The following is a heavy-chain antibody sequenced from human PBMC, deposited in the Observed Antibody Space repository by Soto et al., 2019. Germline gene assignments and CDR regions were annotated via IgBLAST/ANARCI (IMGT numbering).Heavy chain of an antibody. D-gene: IGHD6-13*01. V-gene: IGHV4-30-2*01. CDR2: IYHSGST. CDR3: AGGIAARSLGY. J-gene: IGHJ4*02. Sequence: PSETLSLTFAVSGGSISSGGYSWSWIRHPPGKGLEWIGYIYHSGSTYYNPSLKSRVTISVDRSKNQFSLKLSSVTAADTAVDYCAGGIAARSLGYWGQGTLLTVSS. CDR1: GGSISSGGYS.